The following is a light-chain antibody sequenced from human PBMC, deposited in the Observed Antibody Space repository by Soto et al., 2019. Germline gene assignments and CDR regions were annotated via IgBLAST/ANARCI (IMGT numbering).Light chain of an antibody. CDR2: NNN. CDR1: SSNIGTNA. V-gene: IGLV1-44*01. Sequence: QSVLTQPPSASGTPGQRVTISCSGVSSNIGTNAVNWYQQLPGTAPKLLIYNNNQRPSGVPDRFSGSKSGTSASRAISRLQSEDEADYYCAAWDDSLNGYVFGTGTKVTVL. J-gene: IGLJ1*01. CDR3: AAWDDSLNGYV.